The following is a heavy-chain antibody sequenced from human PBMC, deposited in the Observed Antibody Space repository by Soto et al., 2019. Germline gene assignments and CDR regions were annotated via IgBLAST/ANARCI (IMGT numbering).Heavy chain of an antibody. V-gene: IGHV3-30-3*01. CDR2: ISYDGSNK. J-gene: IGHJ4*02. D-gene: IGHD4-17*01. Sequence: PGGSLRLSCAASGFTFSSYAMHWVRQAPGKGLEWVAVISYDGSNKYYADSVKGRFTISRDNSKNTLYLQMNSLRAEDTAVYYCASLGIPDYVFDYWGQGTLVTVSS. CDR1: GFTFSSYA. CDR3: ASLGIPDYVFDY.